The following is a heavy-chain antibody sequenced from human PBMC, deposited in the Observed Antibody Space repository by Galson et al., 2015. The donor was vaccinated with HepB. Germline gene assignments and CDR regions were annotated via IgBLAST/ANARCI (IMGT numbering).Heavy chain of an antibody. V-gene: IGHV3-48*04. Sequence: SLRLSCAASGFTFSSYSMNWVRQAPGKGLEWVSYISSSSSTIYYADSVKGRFTISRDNSKNSLYLQMNSLRTEDTALYYCAKDHVAAAGIQSYYFDYWGQGTLVTVSS. CDR1: GFTFSSYS. CDR2: ISSSSSTI. J-gene: IGHJ4*02. CDR3: AKDHVAAAGIQSYYFDY. D-gene: IGHD6-13*01.